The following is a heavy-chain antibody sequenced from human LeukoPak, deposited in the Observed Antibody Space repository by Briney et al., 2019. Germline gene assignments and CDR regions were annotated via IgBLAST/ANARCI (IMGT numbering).Heavy chain of an antibody. D-gene: IGHD2-2*01. V-gene: IGHV4-4*09. J-gene: IGHJ3*02. CDR1: GSISGYY. Sequence: SETLPLTCTVYGSISGYYWSWIRQPPGKGLEWIGYIYTSGSTNYNPSLESRATISVDTSKNQFSLDLSSVTAADTAVYYCARQKCTSTSCLTKNAFDIWGQGTMVTVSS. CDR2: IYTSGST. CDR3: ARQKCTSTSCLTKNAFDI.